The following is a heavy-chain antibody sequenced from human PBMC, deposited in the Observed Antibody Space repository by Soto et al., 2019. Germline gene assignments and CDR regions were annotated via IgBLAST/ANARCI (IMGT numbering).Heavy chain of an antibody. V-gene: IGHV1-8*01. CDR3: ARSPPRVERNNYAGGWFDP. D-gene: IGHD4-4*01. CDR2: MNPNSGNT. CDR1: GYTFTSYD. J-gene: IGHJ5*02. Sequence: QVQLVQSGAEVKKPGASVKVSCKASGYTFTSYDINWVRQATGLGLEWMGWMNPNSGNTGYPQKFQGRVTMTRNTSISTAYMEQSSLRFEDTAVYYCARSPPRVERNNYAGGWFDPWGQGTLVTVSS.